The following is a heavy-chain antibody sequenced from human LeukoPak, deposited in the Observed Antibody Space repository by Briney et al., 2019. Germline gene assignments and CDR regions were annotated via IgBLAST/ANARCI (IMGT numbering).Heavy chain of an antibody. CDR2: IYWDDDK. V-gene: IGHV2-5*02. CDR3: AHRLDSDWAFDY. CDR1: GFSLGTSGVC. D-gene: IGHD6-19*01. Sequence: SGPTLVKPTQTLTLTCTFSGFSLGTSGVCVGWIRQPPGKALEWLALIYWDDDKRYSPSLKSRLTITKDTSKNQVVLTMTNMDPVDTATYYCAHRLDSDWAFDYWGQGTLVTVSS. J-gene: IGHJ4*02.